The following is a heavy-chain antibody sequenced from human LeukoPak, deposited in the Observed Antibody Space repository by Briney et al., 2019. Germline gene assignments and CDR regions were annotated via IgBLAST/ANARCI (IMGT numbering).Heavy chain of an antibody. CDR1: GFTFNTYN. D-gene: IGHD5-12*01. V-gene: IGHV3-48*01. Sequence: PGGSLRLSCAASGFTFNTYNMIWVRQAPGKGLECVSYISSNSNAIHYVDSVKGRLTISRDNAKNSLYLQLNSLRAEDTAVYYCARVWAGYSGFDYWGQGTLVTVS. CDR3: ARVWAGYSGFDY. CDR2: ISSNSNAI. J-gene: IGHJ4*02.